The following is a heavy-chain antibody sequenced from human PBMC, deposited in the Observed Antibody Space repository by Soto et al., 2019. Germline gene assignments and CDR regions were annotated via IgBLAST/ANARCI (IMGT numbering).Heavy chain of an antibody. CDR1: GGSISSGDYY. CDR2: IYYSGST. Sequence: TLSLPCTVSGGSISSGDYYWCWIRQPPGKGLEWIGYIYYSGSTYYNPSLKSRVTISVDTSKNPFSLKLSSVTAADTAVYYCARPYYYDSRPGVLDYWGQGTLVTVS. J-gene: IGHJ4*02. CDR3: ARPYYYDSRPGVLDY. V-gene: IGHV4-30-4*01. D-gene: IGHD3-22*01.